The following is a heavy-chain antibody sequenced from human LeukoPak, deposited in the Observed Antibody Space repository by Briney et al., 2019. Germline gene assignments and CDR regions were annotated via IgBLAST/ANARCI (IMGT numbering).Heavy chain of an antibody. CDR2: INPNSGGT. Sequence: ASVKVSCKASGYTFTGYYMRWVRQAPGQGLEWMGWINPNSGGTNYAQKFQGRVTMTRDTAISTAYMELSRLRSDDTAVYYCARSEIVVVPAAIWEHWFDPWGQGTLVTVSS. J-gene: IGHJ5*02. CDR3: ARSEIVVVPAAIWEHWFDP. V-gene: IGHV1-2*02. CDR1: GYTFTGYY. D-gene: IGHD2-2*01.